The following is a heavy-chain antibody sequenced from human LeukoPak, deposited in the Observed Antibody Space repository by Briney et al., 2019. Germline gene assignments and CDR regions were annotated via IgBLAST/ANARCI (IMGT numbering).Heavy chain of an antibody. CDR1: GYTFTAYY. CDR2: ISPNSGGT. J-gene: IGHJ1*01. CDR3: ARVPYDFWSGYDKIPEYFQH. Sequence: ASVKVSCKASGYTFTAYYLHWVRQAPGQGREWMGWISPNSGGTNYAQKFQGRVTMTRDTSISTAYMELSRLRSDDTAVYYCARVPYDFWSGYDKIPEYFQHWGQGTLVTVSS. D-gene: IGHD3-3*01. V-gene: IGHV1-2*02.